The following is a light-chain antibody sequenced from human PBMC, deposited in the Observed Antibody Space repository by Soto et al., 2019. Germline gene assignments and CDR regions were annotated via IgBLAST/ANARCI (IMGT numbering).Light chain of an antibody. CDR1: QSVCSRC. Sequence: EIVLTQSPGTLSLSPGERVTLSCRASQSVCSRCLAWYQQKPGQSPRLLIYGASSRATGIPDRFSGSGSGTDFTLTISRLEPEDFAVYYCQHYSTTPWTFGQGTKVGIK. J-gene: IGKJ1*01. V-gene: IGKV3-20*01. CDR3: QHYSTTPWT. CDR2: GAS.